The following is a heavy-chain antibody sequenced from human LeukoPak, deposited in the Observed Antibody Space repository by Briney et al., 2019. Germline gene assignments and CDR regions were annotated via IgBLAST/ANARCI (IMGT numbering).Heavy chain of an antibody. CDR1: GFTFSSYP. V-gene: IGHV3-23*01. CDR2: ISGGGDST. Sequence: GGSLRLSCAASGFTFSSYPIMWVRQAPGKGLEWVSAISGGGDSTYYADSVKGRFTISRDNSKNTLYLQMNSLRAEDMAVYYCAKDQGVWGQGTMVTVSS. CDR3: AKDQGV. J-gene: IGHJ3*01.